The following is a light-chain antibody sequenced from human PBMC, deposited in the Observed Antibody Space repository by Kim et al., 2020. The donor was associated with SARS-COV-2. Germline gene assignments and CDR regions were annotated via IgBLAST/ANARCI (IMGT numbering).Light chain of an antibody. CDR1: SLRSYY. CDR2: GQN. Sequence: SSELTQDPAVSVALGQTVRITCQGDSLRSYYASWYQQKPGQAPVLVIYGQNNRPSGIPDRFSGSSSGNAASLTITGAQAEDEADYYCNSRDSSGNHWVFGGGTQLTVL. J-gene: IGLJ3*02. V-gene: IGLV3-19*01. CDR3: NSRDSSGNHWV.